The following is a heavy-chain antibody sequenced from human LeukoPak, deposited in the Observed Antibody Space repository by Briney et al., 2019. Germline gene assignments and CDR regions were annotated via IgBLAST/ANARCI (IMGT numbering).Heavy chain of an antibody. CDR2: ISSGSSYI. D-gene: IGHD2-15*01. CDR3: ARDCSGGSCYSEKNAFDM. V-gene: IGHV3-21*01. J-gene: IGHJ3*02. Sequence: GGSLRLSCAASGFTFSSYSMNWVRQAPGKGLEWVSSISSGSSYIYYADSVKGRFTISRDNAKNSLYLQMNSLRAEDTAVYYCARDCSGGSCYSEKNAFDMWGQGTMVTVSS. CDR1: GFTFSSYS.